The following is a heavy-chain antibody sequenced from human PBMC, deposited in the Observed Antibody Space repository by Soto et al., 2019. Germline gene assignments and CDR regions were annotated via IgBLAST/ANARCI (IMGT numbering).Heavy chain of an antibody. CDR3: ARDFATHCSGSTCYTYAY. Sequence: PGGSLRLSCAASGFTFNTFWMSWVRQSPGKGLEWVANIKHDGSETYYVDSVKGRFTISRDNAKNSLFLQMNTLRTEDTAVYYCARDFATHCSGSTCYTYAYWGQGALVTVSS. V-gene: IGHV3-7*03. CDR2: IKHDGSET. J-gene: IGHJ4*02. D-gene: IGHD2-15*01. CDR1: GFTFNTFW.